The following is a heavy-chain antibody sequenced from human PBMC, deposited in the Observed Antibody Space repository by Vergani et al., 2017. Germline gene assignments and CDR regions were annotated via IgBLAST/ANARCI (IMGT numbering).Heavy chain of an antibody. Sequence: EVQLVESGGGLVQPGGSLRLSCAASGFTFSSYSMNWVRQAPGKGLEWVSYISSSSSTIYYADSVKGRFTISRDNAKNSLYLQMNSLRAEDTAVYYCARGWRYYDFWSGYYEGDYYYGMDVWGQGTTVTVPS. D-gene: IGHD3-3*01. CDR3: ARGWRYYDFWSGYYEGDYYYGMDV. CDR2: ISSSSSTI. CDR1: GFTFSSYS. V-gene: IGHV3-48*01. J-gene: IGHJ6*02.